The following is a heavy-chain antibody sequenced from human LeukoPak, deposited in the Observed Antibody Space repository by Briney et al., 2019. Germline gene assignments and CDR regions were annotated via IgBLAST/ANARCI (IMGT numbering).Heavy chain of an antibody. V-gene: IGHV1-46*01. CDR1: GYTFTNXY. CDR2: INPAGGST. J-gene: IGHJ4*02. CDR3: ARYNGDLTGGFDY. Sequence: ASVKVSCKASGYTFTNXYXXXVRXXPGQGXXWMGIINPAGGSTGYAQKFQGRVTMTRDTSTSTVYMELSSLRSEDTAVYYCARYNGDLTGGFDYWGQGTLVTVSS. D-gene: IGHD4-17*01.